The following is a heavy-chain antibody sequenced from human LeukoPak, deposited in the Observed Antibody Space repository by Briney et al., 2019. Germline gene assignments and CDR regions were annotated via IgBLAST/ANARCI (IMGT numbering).Heavy chain of an antibody. V-gene: IGHV4-59*08. CDR1: GGSISSYY. CDR2: IYYGGST. J-gene: IGHJ3*02. CDR3: ARNGPTAAGAFDS. D-gene: IGHD6-13*01. Sequence: SETLSLTCTVSGGSISSYYWSWIRQPPGKGLEWIGYIYYGGSTNYNPSLKSRVTISVDTSKNQFSLKLSSVTAADTAVYYCARNGPTAAGAFDSWGQGTLVTVSS.